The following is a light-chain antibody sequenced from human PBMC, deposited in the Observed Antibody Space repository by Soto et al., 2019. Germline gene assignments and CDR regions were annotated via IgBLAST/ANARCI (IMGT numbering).Light chain of an antibody. J-gene: IGLJ3*02. CDR3: RSFGGSNEVV. CDR1: SSDVGAYNY. CDR2: EVS. V-gene: IGLV2-8*01. Sequence: QSALTQPPSASGSPGQSVTISCTGTSSDVGAYNYVSWYQQHPGKAPKVMIFEVSKRPSGVPDRFSGSKSGNTASLTVSGLQAEDEAGYYCRSFGGSNEVVFGGGTKLTVL.